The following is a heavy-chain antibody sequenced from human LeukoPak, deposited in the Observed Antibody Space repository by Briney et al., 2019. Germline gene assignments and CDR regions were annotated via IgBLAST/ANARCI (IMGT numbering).Heavy chain of an antibody. D-gene: IGHD3-10*01. Sequence: PSETLSLTCTVSGGSISSYYWSWIRQPPGKGLEWIGYIYYSGSTNYNPSLKSRVTISVDTSKNQFSLKLSSVTAADTAVYYCARVRDGDAFDIWGQGTMVTVSS. V-gene: IGHV4-59*01. CDR2: IYYSGST. CDR3: ARVRDGDAFDI. CDR1: GGSISSYY. J-gene: IGHJ3*02.